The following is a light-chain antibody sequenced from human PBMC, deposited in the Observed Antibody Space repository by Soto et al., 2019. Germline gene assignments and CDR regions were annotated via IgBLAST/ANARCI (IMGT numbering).Light chain of an antibody. J-gene: IGKJ4*01. CDR3: QQRSNWPPLT. Sequence: EIVLTQSPATLSLSRGERCTRWFMSSQSVSSYLAWYQQKPGQAPRLLIYDASNRATGIPARFSGSGSGTDFTLTISSLEPEDFAVYYCQQRSNWPPLTFGGGTKVDIK. CDR1: QSVSSY. CDR2: DAS. V-gene: IGKV3-11*01.